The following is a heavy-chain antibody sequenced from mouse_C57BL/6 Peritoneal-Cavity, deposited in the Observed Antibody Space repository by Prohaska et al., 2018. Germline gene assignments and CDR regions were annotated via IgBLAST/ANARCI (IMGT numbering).Heavy chain of an antibody. Sequence: EVKLVESGGALLHLGGSLNFPCQALDFISIDSEMVWFRQAPRKGPEWVAFISNLAYSIYYADTVTGRFTISRENAKNTLYLEMSSLRSEDTAMYYCARHGSNYAMDYWGQGTSVTVSS. CDR2: ISNLAYSI. V-gene: IGHV5-15*05. CDR1: DFISIDSE. J-gene: IGHJ4*01. CDR3: ARHGSNYAMDY.